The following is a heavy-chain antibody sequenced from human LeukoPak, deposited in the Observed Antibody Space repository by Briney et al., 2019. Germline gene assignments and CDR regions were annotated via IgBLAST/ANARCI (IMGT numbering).Heavy chain of an antibody. CDR1: GGSISSYY. CDR2: IYYSGSP. J-gene: IGHJ4*02. V-gene: IGHV4-59*01. Sequence: SETLSLTCTVSGGSISSYYWSWIRQPPGKELEWIGYIYYSGSPNYNPSLKSRVTISVDTSKNQFSLKLSSVTAADTAVYYCARVTPYYYDSSGYSPGFDYWGQGTLVTVSS. CDR3: ARVTPYYYDSSGYSPGFDY. D-gene: IGHD3-22*01.